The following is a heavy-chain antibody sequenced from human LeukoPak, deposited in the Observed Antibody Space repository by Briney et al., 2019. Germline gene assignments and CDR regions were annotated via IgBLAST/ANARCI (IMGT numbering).Heavy chain of an antibody. D-gene: IGHD4-23*01. CDR1: GYSFTGYY. CDR2: INPNSGGT. CDR3: ARENTGDYGGNSWGAFDI. J-gene: IGHJ3*02. V-gene: IGHV1-2*06. Sequence: ASVKVSCKASGYSFTGYYMQWVRQAPGQGLEWVGRINPNSGGTNYAQKFQGRVTMTRDTSISTAYMELSRLRSDDTAVYYYARENTGDYGGNSWGAFDIWGQGTMVTVSS.